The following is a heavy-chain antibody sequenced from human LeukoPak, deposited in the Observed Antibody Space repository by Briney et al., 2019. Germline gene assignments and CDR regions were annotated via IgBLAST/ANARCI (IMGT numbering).Heavy chain of an antibody. CDR2: IYPGDSDT. J-gene: IGHJ4*02. CDR1: GYSFTNYW. D-gene: IGHD4-23*01. CDR3: ARLFSGGDSPYFDY. V-gene: IGHV5-51*01. Sequence: GESLKISCKGSGYSFTNYWIGWVRQMPGKCLEWMGIIYPGDSDTKYSPSFQGQVTISADKSINTAYLQWSSLKASDTAIFYCARLFSGGDSPYFDYWGQGTLVTVSS.